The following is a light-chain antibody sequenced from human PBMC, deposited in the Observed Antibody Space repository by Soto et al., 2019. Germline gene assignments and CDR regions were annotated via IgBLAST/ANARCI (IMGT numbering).Light chain of an antibody. CDR2: GAS. CDR1: QSVSSN. V-gene: IGKV3-15*01. J-gene: IGKJ5*01. CDR3: QQYNTWRSIT. Sequence: EIVLTQSPATLSVSPGERATLSCRASQSVSSNLAWYQQKPGQAPRLFIYGASTRATGIPARFSGSGFGTEFTLTITSQQSEDFAVYHCQQYNTWRSITFGQGTRLEIK.